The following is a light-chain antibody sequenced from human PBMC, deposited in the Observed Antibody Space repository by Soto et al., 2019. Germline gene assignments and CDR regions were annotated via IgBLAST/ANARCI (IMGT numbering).Light chain of an antibody. J-gene: IGLJ2*01. V-gene: IGLV2-14*01. CDR1: SSDIGAYNY. CDR2: EVS. Sequence: QSVLTQPASVSGSPGHSITISCTGTSSDIGAYNYVSWYQHHPGKAPKFMMYEVSYRPSGVSDRFSGSKSGNTASLTISGLQAEDEADYYCSSYTSTSTILFGGGTQLTVL. CDR3: SSYTSTSTIL.